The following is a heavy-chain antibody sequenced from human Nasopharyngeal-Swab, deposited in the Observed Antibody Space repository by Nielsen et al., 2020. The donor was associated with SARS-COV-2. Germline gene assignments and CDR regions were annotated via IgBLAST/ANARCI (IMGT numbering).Heavy chain of an antibody. CDR1: GYTFTSYY. CDR2: INPSGGST. V-gene: IGHV1-46*01. Sequence: ASVKVSCKASGYTFTSYYMHWVRQAPGQGLEWMGIINPSGGSTSYAQKFQGSVTMTRDTSTSTVYMELSSLRSEDTAVYYCARDRGRGVIITNPMYYFDYWGQGTLVTVSS. D-gene: IGHD3-10*01. J-gene: IGHJ4*02. CDR3: ARDRGRGVIITNPMYYFDY.